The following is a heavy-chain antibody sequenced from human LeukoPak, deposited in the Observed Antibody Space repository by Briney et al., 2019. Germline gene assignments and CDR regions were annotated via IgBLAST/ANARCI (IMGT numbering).Heavy chain of an antibody. CDR1: GFTFSSYG. J-gene: IGHJ4*02. Sequence: PGGSLRLSCAASGFTFSSYGMHWVRQAPGKGLEWVSAISGSGGSTYYADSVKGRFTISRDNSKNTLYLQMNSLRAEDTAVYYCAKDTNDYDILTGYYGALVDWGQGTLVTVSS. D-gene: IGHD3-9*01. V-gene: IGHV3-23*01. CDR2: ISGSGGST. CDR3: AKDTNDYDILTGYYGALVD.